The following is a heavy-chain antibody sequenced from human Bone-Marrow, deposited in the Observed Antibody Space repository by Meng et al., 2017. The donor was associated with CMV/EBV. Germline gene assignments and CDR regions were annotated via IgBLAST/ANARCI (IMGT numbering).Heavy chain of an antibody. D-gene: IGHD2/OR15-2a*01. CDR3: AKSTIVFRAGYYFDY. CDR2: IYNGDSST. J-gene: IGHJ4*02. V-gene: IGHV3-23*03. CDR1: GFTFSSYS. Sequence: GGSLRLSCAASGFTFSSYSMNWVRQAPGKGLEWVSVIYNGDSSTYYADSVKGRFTISRDNSKNTLYLQMNSLRAEDTAVYYCAKSTIVFRAGYYFDYWGQGTLVTVSS.